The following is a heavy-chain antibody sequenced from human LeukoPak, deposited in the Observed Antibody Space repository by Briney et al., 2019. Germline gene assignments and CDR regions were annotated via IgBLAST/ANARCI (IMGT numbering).Heavy chain of an antibody. Sequence: VASVKVSCKASGYTFTGYYMHWVRQAPGQGLEYMGRINPISGGTVYAQKFQGGVTMTRDTSITTAYMELTRLTSDDTAVYYCARYCSSTSCYSDYWGQGTLVTVSS. CDR1: GYTFTGYY. CDR3: ARYCSSTSCYSDY. J-gene: IGHJ4*02. D-gene: IGHD2-2*01. V-gene: IGHV1-2*06. CDR2: INPISGGT.